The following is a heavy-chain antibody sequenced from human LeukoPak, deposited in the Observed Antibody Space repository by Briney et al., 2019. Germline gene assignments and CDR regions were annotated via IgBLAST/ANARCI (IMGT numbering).Heavy chain of an antibody. D-gene: IGHD3-22*01. V-gene: IGHV3-49*03. Sequence: PGGSLRLSCTASGFTFGDYAMSWFRQAPGKGREWVGFIRSKAYGGTTEYAASVKGRFTISRDDSKSIAYLQMNSLKTEDTAVYYCTRDHGDSSGYYYSGYWGQGSLVTVSS. CDR1: GFTFGDYA. CDR3: TRDHGDSSGYYYSGY. J-gene: IGHJ4*02. CDR2: IRSKAYGGTT.